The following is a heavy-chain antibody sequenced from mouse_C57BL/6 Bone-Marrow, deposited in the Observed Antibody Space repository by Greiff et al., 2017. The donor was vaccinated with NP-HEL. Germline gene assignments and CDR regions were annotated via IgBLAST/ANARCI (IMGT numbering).Heavy chain of an antibody. CDR3: ARKKEVNYNGSSYPWYFDV. V-gene: IGHV2-3*01. Sequence: VHLVESGPGLVAPSQSLSITCTVSGFSLTSYGVSWVRQPPGKGLEWLGVIWGDGSTNYHSALISRLSISKDNSKSQVFLKLNSLQTDDTATYYCARKKEVNYNGSSYPWYFDVWGTGTTVTVSS. D-gene: IGHD1-1*01. CDR2: IWGDGST. CDR1: GFSLTSYG. J-gene: IGHJ1*03.